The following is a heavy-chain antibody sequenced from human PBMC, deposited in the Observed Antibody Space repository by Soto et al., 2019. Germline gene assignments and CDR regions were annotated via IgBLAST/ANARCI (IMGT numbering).Heavy chain of an antibody. D-gene: IGHD2-15*01. Sequence: PSETLSLTCAVYGGSFSGYYWSWIRQPPGKGLEWIGEINHSGSTNYNPSLKSRVTISVDTSKNQFSLKLSSVTAAGTAVYYCARGLLVVVVAATGHPNWFDPWGQGTLVTVSS. J-gene: IGHJ5*02. CDR2: INHSGST. CDR1: GGSFSGYY. CDR3: ARGLLVVVVAATGHPNWFDP. V-gene: IGHV4-34*01.